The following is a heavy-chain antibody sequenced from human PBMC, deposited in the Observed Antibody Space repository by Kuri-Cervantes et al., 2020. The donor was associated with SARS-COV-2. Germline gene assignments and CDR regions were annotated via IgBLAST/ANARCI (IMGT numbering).Heavy chain of an antibody. CDR1: GYTFTSYY. Sequence: ASVKVSCKASGYTFTSYYMHWVRQAPGQGLEWMGIINPSGGSTSYAQKFQGRVTMTRDTSTSTVYMELRSLRSDDTAVYYCARNARSGWYRIDYWGQGTLVTVSS. CDR3: ARNARSGWYRIDY. D-gene: IGHD6-19*01. V-gene: IGHV1-46*01. CDR2: INPSGGST. J-gene: IGHJ4*02.